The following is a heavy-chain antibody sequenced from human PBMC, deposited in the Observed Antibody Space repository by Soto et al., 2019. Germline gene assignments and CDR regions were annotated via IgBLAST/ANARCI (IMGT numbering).Heavy chain of an antibody. J-gene: IGHJ4*02. Sequence: GGSLRLSCAASGFTFSSYAMSWVRQAPGKGLEWVSAISGSGGSTYYADSVKGRFTISRDNSKNTLYLQMNSLRAEDTAVYYCAKAPYDFWSERNIIDYWGQGTLVTVSS. V-gene: IGHV3-23*01. D-gene: IGHD3-3*01. CDR1: GFTFSSYA. CDR3: AKAPYDFWSERNIIDY. CDR2: ISGSGGST.